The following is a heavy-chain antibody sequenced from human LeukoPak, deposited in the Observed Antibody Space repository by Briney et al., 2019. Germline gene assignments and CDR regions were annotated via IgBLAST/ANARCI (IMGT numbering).Heavy chain of an antibody. CDR1: GFTFSSYW. V-gene: IGHV3-7*01. D-gene: IGHD3-10*02. Sequence: GGSLRLSCAASGFTFSSYWMSWVRQAPGKGLEWVANIKQDGSEKYDVDSVKGRFTISRDNAKNSLYLQMNSLRAEDTAVYYCAELGITMIGGVWGKGTTVTISS. CDR3: AELGITMIGGV. J-gene: IGHJ6*04. CDR2: IKQDGSEK.